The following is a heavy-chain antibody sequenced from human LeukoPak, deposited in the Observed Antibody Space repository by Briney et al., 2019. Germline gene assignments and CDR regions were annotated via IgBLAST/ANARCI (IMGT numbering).Heavy chain of an antibody. V-gene: IGHV3-30*04. CDR3: ASLTGDEATDY. CDR2: ISYDGSNK. Sequence: GALRLSCAASGFTFSSYAMHWVRQAPGKGLEWVAVISYDGSNKYYADSVKGRFTISRDNSKNTLYLQMNSLRAEDTAVYYCASLTGDEATDYWGQGTLVTVSS. D-gene: IGHD7-27*01. CDR1: GFTFSSYA. J-gene: IGHJ4*02.